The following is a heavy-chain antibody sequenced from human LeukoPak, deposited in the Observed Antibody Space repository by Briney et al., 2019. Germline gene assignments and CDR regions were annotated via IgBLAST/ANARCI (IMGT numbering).Heavy chain of an antibody. Sequence: SQTLSLTCTVSGGSISTYDHYGGLVRQPPGKGLEYIGYISHSGSTYYKPSLKSRLTVSIDTAKNQFSLRLTSVITADTAVYYCVRKGISLWFGESHESNWFDPWGQGSLVTVSS. CDR1: GGSISTYDHY. J-gene: IGHJ5*02. D-gene: IGHD3-10*01. CDR2: ISHSGST. CDR3: VRKGISLWFGESHESNWFDP. V-gene: IGHV4-30-4*01.